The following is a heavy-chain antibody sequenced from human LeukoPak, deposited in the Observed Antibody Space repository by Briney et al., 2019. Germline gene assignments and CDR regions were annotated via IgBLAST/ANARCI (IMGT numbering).Heavy chain of an antibody. D-gene: IGHD3-22*01. V-gene: IGHV3-33*08. CDR2: IWYDGSNK. CDR3: ARDQTSYYDSSGYSYYFDY. Sequence: PGGSLRLSCAASGFTFSSFGMHWVRQAPGKGLEWVAVIWYDGSNKYYADSVKGRFTISRDNAKNTLYLQMNSLRAEDTAVYYCARDQTSYYDSSGYSYYFDYWGQGTLVTVSS. J-gene: IGHJ4*02. CDR1: GFTFSSFG.